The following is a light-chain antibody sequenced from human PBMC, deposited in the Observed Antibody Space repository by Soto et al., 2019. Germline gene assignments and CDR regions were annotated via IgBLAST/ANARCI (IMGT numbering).Light chain of an antibody. CDR3: TSYTSSSTLDV. Sequence: QSALTQPASVSGFPGQSITISCTGTSSDVGGYNFVFWYQQHPGKAPKLMIYEVSNRPSGVSNRFSGSKSGNTASLTISGLQAEDEADYYCTSYTSSSTLDVFGTGTKLTVL. CDR1: SSDVGGYNF. CDR2: EVS. J-gene: IGLJ1*01. V-gene: IGLV2-14*01.